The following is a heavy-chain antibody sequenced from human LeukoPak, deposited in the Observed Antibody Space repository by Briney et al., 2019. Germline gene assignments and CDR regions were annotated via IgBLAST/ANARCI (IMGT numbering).Heavy chain of an antibody. CDR1: GFTFSSYD. V-gene: IGHV3-30*09. Sequence: GSLRLSCAASGFTFSSYDMHWVRQAPGKGLEWVAVISYDGSNKYYADSVKGRFAISRDNSKNTVYLQMNSLRVEGTAVYYCARANTPFADYWGQGTLVTVSS. D-gene: IGHD2-2*02. CDR2: ISYDGSNK. J-gene: IGHJ4*02. CDR3: ARANTPFADY.